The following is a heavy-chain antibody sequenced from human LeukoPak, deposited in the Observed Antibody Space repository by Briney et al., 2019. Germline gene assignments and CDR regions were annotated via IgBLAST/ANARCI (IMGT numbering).Heavy chain of an antibody. V-gene: IGHV1-18*01. D-gene: IGHD3-3*01. Sequence: GASVRVSCKASGYTFTSYDINWVRQATGQGLEWMGWISAYNGNTNYAQKLQGRVTMTTDTSTSTAYMELRSLRSDDTAVYYCARGYYDFWSGYSDFDYWGQGTLVTVSS. CDR2: ISAYNGNT. J-gene: IGHJ4*02. CDR1: GYTFTSYD. CDR3: ARGYYDFWSGYSDFDY.